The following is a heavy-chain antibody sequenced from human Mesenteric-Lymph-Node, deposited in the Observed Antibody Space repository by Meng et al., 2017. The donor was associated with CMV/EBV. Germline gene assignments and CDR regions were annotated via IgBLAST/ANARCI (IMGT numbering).Heavy chain of an antibody. CDR1: GYTFTSYL. CDR2: IVPSDGTT. J-gene: IGHJ4*02. V-gene: IGHV1-46*01. CDR3: VRELAGGYFDY. Sequence: ASVKVSCKASGYTFTSYLAHWVRRVPGQGLDWMGFIVPSDGTTGYAQDFQGRVTMTRDTSTSTVYIELSSLTSDDTAVYFCVRELAGGYFDYWGQGTLVTVSS.